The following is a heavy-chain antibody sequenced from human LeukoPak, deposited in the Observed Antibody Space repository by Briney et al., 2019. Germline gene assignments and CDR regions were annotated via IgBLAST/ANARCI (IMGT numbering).Heavy chain of an antibody. D-gene: IGHD1-26*01. CDR2: ISAYNGNT. Sequence: VASVKVSCKAFAYTFTTYAMSWVRQAPGQGLEWMGWISAYNGNTNYAQKFQGRVTMTTDTSTSTAYMELRSLRFDDTAVYYCARLNRGSLGVQHWGQGTLVTVSS. CDR3: ARLNRGSLGVQH. J-gene: IGHJ1*01. CDR1: AYTFTTYA. V-gene: IGHV1-18*01.